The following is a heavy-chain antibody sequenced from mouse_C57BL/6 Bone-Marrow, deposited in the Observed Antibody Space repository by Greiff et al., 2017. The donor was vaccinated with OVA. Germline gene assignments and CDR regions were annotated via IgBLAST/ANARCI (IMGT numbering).Heavy chain of an antibody. CDR2: IDPENGDT. CDR1: GFNIKDDY. D-gene: IGHD1-1*01. V-gene: IGHV14-4*01. Sequence: VQLQQSGAELVRPGASVKLSCTASGFNIKDDYMHWVKQRPEQGLEWIGWIDPENGDTEYASKFQGKATITADTSSNTAYLQLSSLTSEDTAVYYCTSPYYYCSSSYWGQGTSVTVSS. J-gene: IGHJ4*01. CDR3: TSPYYYCSSSY.